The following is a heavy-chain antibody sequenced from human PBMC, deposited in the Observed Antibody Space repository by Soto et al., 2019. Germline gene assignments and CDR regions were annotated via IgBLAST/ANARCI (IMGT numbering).Heavy chain of an antibody. CDR1: GGSISSYY. D-gene: IGHD4-17*01. Sequence: SETLSLTCTVSGGSISSYYWSWIRQPPGKGLEWIGYIYYSGSTNYNPSLKSRVTISVDTSKNQFSLKLSSVTAADTAVYYCARVNDYPYWYFDLWGRGTLVTVSS. J-gene: IGHJ2*01. CDR2: IYYSGST. CDR3: ARVNDYPYWYFDL. V-gene: IGHV4-59*01.